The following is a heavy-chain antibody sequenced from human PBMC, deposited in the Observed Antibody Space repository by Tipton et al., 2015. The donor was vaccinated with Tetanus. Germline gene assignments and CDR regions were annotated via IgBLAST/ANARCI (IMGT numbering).Heavy chain of an antibody. CDR3: AREADCSGGSCFSGDFGT. CDR2: SWYDGTDK. CDR1: GFIFSSYG. V-gene: IGHV3-33*01. Sequence: SLRLSCAASGFIFSSYGIHWVRQAPGKGLEWLAVSWYDGTDKYYAGSVKGRFTISRDNSKNTLYLQMNSLRAEDTALYYCAREADCSGGSCFSGDFGTWGQGTQVTVSS. D-gene: IGHD2-15*01. J-gene: IGHJ4*02.